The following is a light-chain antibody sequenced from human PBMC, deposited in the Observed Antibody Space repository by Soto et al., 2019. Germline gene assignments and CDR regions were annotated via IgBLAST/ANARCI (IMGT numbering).Light chain of an antibody. CDR1: NSDVGGYDF. J-gene: IGLJ2*01. CDR3: SSHTSPITLEVI. CDR2: EVT. V-gene: IGLV2-14*01. Sequence: QCALTQPASVSGSNGQSVTISCTGSNSDVGGYDFVSWYQHHPGKATKLILYEVTKRPSGVSNRFSGAKPGNTASLTISGLQAEDDADYYCSSHTSPITLEVIFGGGTKLTVL.